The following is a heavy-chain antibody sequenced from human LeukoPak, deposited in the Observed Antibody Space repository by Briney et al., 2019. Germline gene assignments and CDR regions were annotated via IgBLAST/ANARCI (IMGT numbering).Heavy chain of an antibody. V-gene: IGHV4-31*11. D-gene: IGHD5-18*01. J-gene: IGHJ4*02. Sequence: PSETLSLTCAVSGGSISSGGYYWGWIRQHPGNLEWIGYIYYSGSTYYNPSLKSRVTISVDTSKNQFSLKLSSVTAADTAVYYRARVVRGHRFYFDYWGQGTLVTVSS. CDR3: ARVVRGHRFYFDY. CDR2: IYYSGST. CDR1: GGSISSGGYY.